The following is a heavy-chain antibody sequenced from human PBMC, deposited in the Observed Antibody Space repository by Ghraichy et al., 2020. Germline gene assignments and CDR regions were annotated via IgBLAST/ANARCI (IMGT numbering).Heavy chain of an antibody. D-gene: IGHD3-22*01. J-gene: IGHJ4*02. CDR1: GFTFSNAW. CDR3: TTGPPMIVVVSIDLFDY. CDR2: IKSKTDGGTT. Sequence: GGSLRLSCAASGFTFSNAWMSWVRQAPGKGLEWVGRIKSKTDGGTTDYAAPVKGRFTISRDDSKNTLYLQMNSLKTEDTAVYYCTTGPPMIVVVSIDLFDYWGQGTLVTVSS. V-gene: IGHV3-15*01.